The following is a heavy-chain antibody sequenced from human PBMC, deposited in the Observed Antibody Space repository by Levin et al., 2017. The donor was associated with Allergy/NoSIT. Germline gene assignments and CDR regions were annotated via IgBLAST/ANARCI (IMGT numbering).Heavy chain of an antibody. Sequence: GSLRLSCTASGFTFGDYAMSWFRQAPGKGLEWVGFIRSKAYGGTTEYAASVKGRFTISRDDSKSIAYLQMNSLKTEDTAVYYCTRDYPAMVRGADDAFDIWGQGTMVTVSS. CDR3: TRDYPAMVRGADDAFDI. D-gene: IGHD3-10*01. J-gene: IGHJ3*02. CDR2: IRSKAYGGTT. CDR1: GFTFGDYA. V-gene: IGHV3-49*03.